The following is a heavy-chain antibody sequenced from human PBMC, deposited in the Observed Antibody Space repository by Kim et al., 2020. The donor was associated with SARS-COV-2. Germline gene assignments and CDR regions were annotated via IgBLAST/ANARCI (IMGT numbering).Heavy chain of an antibody. CDR1: GFTFSNAW. CDR3: TSDLXDYXXXDCYSRV. J-gene: IGHJ6*02. D-gene: IGHD2-21*02. Sequence: GGSLRLSCAASGFTFSNAWMNWVRQAPGRGLEWVGRXKSKTNGGTTAYGAPVKGRFTISXDDSKNTLYLQMNSLRTGDTAVYYCTSDLXDYXXXDCYSRVWGQGTTVTVSS. CDR2: XKSKTNGGTT. V-gene: IGHV3-15*01.